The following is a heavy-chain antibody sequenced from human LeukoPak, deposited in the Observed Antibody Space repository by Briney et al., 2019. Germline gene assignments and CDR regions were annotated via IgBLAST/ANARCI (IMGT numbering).Heavy chain of an antibody. D-gene: IGHD4-17*01. V-gene: IGHV4-34*01. Sequence: SETLSLTCAVYGGSFSGYYWSWIRQPPGKGLEWIGEINHSGSTNYNPSLKSRVTISVDTSKNQFSLKLSSVTAADTAVYYCARGLYGDYVIFDYWGQGTLVTVSS. CDR2: INHSGST. CDR1: GGSFSGYY. J-gene: IGHJ4*02. CDR3: ARGLYGDYVIFDY.